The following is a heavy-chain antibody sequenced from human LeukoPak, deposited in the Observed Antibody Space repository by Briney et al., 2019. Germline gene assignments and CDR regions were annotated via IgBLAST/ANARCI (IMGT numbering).Heavy chain of an antibody. Sequence: SETLSPTCTVSGGSISGYYWSWLRQPPGKGLEWIGYLYYDGSTTYNPSLKSRVTISLDTSKNQFFLKLSSVTAADTAVYYCARYSYGGFYFDYWGQGTLVTVSS. J-gene: IGHJ4*02. V-gene: IGHV4-59*08. CDR1: GGSISGYY. CDR3: ARYSYGGFYFDY. CDR2: LYYDGST. D-gene: IGHD5-18*01.